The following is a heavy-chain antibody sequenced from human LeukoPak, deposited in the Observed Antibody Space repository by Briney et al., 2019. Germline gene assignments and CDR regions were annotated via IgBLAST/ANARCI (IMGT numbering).Heavy chain of an antibody. J-gene: IGHJ4*02. CDR2: INHSGST. CDR1: GGSFSGYY. D-gene: IGHD3-22*01. V-gene: IGHV4-34*01. Sequence: KTSETLSLTCAVYGGSFSGYYWSWIRQPPGKGLEWIGEINHSGSTNYNPSLKSRVTISVDTSKNQFSLKLSSVTAADTAVYYCARAEGYYYDSSGYHGPWCFDYWGQGTLVTVSS. CDR3: ARAEGYYYDSSGYHGPWCFDY.